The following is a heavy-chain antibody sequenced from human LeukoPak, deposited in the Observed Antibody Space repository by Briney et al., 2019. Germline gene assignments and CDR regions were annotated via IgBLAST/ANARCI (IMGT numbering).Heavy chain of an antibody. V-gene: IGHV3-23*01. CDR2: ISGSGGST. Sequence: GGSLRLSCAASGFTYSSYAMSLVRQAAGKGLEWVSAISGSGGSTYYADSVKGRFTISRDNSKNTLYLQMNSLRAEDTAVYYCAKDRRRITIFGVVISSYFDYWGQGTLVTVSS. CDR1: GFTYSSYA. J-gene: IGHJ4*02. D-gene: IGHD3-3*01. CDR3: AKDRRRITIFGVVISSYFDY.